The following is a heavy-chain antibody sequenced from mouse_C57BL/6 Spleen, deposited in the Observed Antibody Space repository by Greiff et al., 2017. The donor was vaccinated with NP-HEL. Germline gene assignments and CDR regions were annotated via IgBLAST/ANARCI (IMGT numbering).Heavy chain of an antibody. CDR1: GYTFTSYW. D-gene: IGHD1-1*01. Sequence: QVQLQQPGAELVMPGASVKLSCKASGYTFTSYWMHWVKQRPGQGLEWIGEIDPSDSYTNYNQKFKGKSTLTVDKSSSTAYMQLSSLTSEDSAVYYCARGVYYYAWYFDVWGTGTTVTVSS. CDR3: ARGVYYYAWYFDV. CDR2: IDPSDSYT. V-gene: IGHV1-69*01. J-gene: IGHJ1*03.